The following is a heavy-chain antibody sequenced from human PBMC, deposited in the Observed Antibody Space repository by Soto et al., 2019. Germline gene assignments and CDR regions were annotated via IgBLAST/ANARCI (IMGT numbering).Heavy chain of an antibody. CDR3: ARERTGTTSMDV. V-gene: IGHV1-8*01. Sequence: ASVNVSWKASGYGFTSYDINWGRQATGQGLEWMGWMNPNSGNTGYAQKFQGRVTMTRNTSISTAYMELSSLRSEDTAVYYCARERTGTTSMDVWGQGTTVTVSS. CDR2: MNPNSGNT. D-gene: IGHD1-1*01. J-gene: IGHJ6*02. CDR1: GYGFTSYD.